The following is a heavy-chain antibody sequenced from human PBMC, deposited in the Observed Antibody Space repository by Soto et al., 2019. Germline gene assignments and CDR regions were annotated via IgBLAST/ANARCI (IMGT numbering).Heavy chain of an antibody. CDR1: GGSISSGGYY. CDR3: ARDNGRNYYGSGSYFIY. J-gene: IGHJ4*02. Sequence: SETLSLTCTVSGGSISSGGYYWSWIRQHPGKGLEWIGYIYYSGSTYYNPSLKSRVTISVDTSKNQFSLKLSSVTAADTAVYYCARDNGRNYYGSGSYFIYWGQGTLVTVSS. CDR2: IYYSGST. D-gene: IGHD3-10*01. V-gene: IGHV4-31*03.